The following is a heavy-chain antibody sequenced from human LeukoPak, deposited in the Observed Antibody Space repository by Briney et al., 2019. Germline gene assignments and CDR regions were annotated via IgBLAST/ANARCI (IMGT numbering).Heavy chain of an antibody. V-gene: IGHV4-39*01. D-gene: IGHD3-3*01. CDR1: GGSISSSSYY. CDR2: IYYSGST. CDR3: ARKGDIWSGYYQTTFGY. Sequence: SETLSLTCTVSGGSISSSSYYWGWIRQPPGKGLEWIGSIYYSGSTYYNPSLKSRVTISVDTSKNRFSLKLSSVTAADTAVYYCARKGDIWSGYYQTTFGYWGQGTLVTVSS. J-gene: IGHJ4*02.